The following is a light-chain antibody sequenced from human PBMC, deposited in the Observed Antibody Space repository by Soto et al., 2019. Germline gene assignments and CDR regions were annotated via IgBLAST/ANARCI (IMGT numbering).Light chain of an antibody. J-gene: IGKJ5*01. CDR2: DVF. V-gene: IGKV3-15*01. CDR1: QTVSRN. CDR3: QQYNNWPS. Sequence: EVVMTQSPATLSVSPGERATLSCRASQTVSRNLAWSQQRPGQAPRLLIYDVFTRAAGIPARFSGSGSETEFTLTIGSLQSEDFAFYYCQQYNNWPSFGQGTRLEIK.